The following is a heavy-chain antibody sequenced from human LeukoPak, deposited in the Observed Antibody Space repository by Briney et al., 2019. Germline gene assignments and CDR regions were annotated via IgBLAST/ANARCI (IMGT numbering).Heavy chain of an antibody. CDR3: ACTYYDYVWGSYRIDY. Sequence: SETLSLTCTVSGGSISSGSYYWGWIRQPPGKGLEWIGSIYYSGSTYYSPSLKSRVTISVDTSKNQFSLKLSSVTAADTAVYYCACTYYDYVWGSYRIDYWGQGTLVTVSS. V-gene: IGHV4-39*01. CDR2: IYYSGST. CDR1: GGSISSGSYY. D-gene: IGHD3-16*02. J-gene: IGHJ4*02.